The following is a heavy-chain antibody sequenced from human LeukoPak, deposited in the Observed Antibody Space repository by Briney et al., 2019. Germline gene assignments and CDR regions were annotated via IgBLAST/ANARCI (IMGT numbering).Heavy chain of an antibody. J-gene: IGHJ3*02. CDR1: GYTFTSYY. CDR3: ARGRAPLGAFDI. CDR2: INPSGSST. V-gene: IGHV1-46*01. Sequence: ASVKVSCKASGYTFTSYYMRWVRQAPGQGLEWMGIINPSGSSTSYAQKFQGRVTMTRNTSTSTVYMELSSLRSEDTAVYYCARGRAPLGAFDIWGQGTMVTVSS.